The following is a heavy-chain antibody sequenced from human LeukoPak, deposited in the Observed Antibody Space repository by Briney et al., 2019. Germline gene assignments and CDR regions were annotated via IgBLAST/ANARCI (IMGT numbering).Heavy chain of an antibody. J-gene: IGHJ4*02. V-gene: IGHV3-30*04. CDR2: ISYDGSNK. D-gene: IGHD3-10*01. CDR1: GFTFSSYA. CDR3: AALRYFDY. Sequence: GRSLRLSCAASGFTFSSYAMHWVRQAPGKGLEWVAVISYDGSNKYYADSVKGRFTISRDNSKNTLYLQMNSLRAEDTAVYYCAALRYFDYWGQGTLVTVSS.